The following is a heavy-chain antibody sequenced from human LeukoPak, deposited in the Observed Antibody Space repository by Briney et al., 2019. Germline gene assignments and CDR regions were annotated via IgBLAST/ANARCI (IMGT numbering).Heavy chain of an antibody. J-gene: IGHJ6*02. D-gene: IGHD3-10*01. CDR2: INHTGSA. CDR1: GGSFRNYY. CDR3: ARGYVGFYYGSGTYYYGMDV. Sequence: PSETLSHTCAVYGGSFRNYYWTWIRQPPGQGLEWIGEINHTGSADSNPSLKSRVTISVDTSKNQISLKLSSVTAADTAVYYCARGYVGFYYGSGTYYYGMDVWGQGTTVTVSS. V-gene: IGHV4-34*01.